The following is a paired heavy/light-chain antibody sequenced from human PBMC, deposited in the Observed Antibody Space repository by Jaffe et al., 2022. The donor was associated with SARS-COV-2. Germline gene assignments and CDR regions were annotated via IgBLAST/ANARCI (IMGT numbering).Light chain of an antibody. J-gene: IGLJ2*01. CDR3: QSYDISLSGDVV. CDR1: SSNIGAGSD. Sequence: QSVLTQPPSVSGAPGQRVTISCTGSSSNIGAGSDVYWYQQFPGTAPKLLIYGNSNRPSGVPDRFSGSKSGSSASLAITGLQAEDEADYYCQSYDISLSGDVVFGGGTKLTVL. V-gene: IGLV1-40*01. CDR2: GNS.
Heavy chain of an antibody. CDR3: ARVVPCGGRCYGLYFDY. CDR1: GGSISSDTYY. V-gene: IGHV4-61*02. D-gene: IGHD2-21*01. J-gene: IGHJ4*02. Sequence: QVQLQESGPGLVKPSQTLSLTCTVSGGSISSDTYYWSWIRQPAGKGLECIGRIYTSGSTNYNPSLKSRVTMSLDTSKNQFSLRLSSVTAADTAVYYCARVVPCGGRCYGLYFDYWGQGSLVTVSS. CDR2: IYTSGST.